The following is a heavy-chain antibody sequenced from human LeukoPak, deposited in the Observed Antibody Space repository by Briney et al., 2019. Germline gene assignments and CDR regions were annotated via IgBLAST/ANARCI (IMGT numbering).Heavy chain of an antibody. Sequence: GGSLRLSCAASGFTVNSNYMSWVRQAPGKGLEWVSVVYSGDRTYYADSVKGRFTISRDDSTNTLYLLMNSLRAEDTAVYYCTRDNYYDSSDKPLTAFDIWGQGTMVTVSS. CDR3: TRDNYYDSSDKPLTAFDI. CDR2: VYSGDRT. V-gene: IGHV3-66*01. CDR1: GFTVNSNY. J-gene: IGHJ3*02. D-gene: IGHD3-22*01.